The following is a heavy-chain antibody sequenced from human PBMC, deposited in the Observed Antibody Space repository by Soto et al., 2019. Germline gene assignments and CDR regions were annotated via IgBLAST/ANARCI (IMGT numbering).Heavy chain of an antibody. CDR1: VESISIYY. Sequence: SETLSLTCTVSVESISIYYWSWIRQPPVNGLEWIGYMYYSGSTNYNPSLKSRVTISVDTSKNQFSLKLSSVTAADTAVYYCARDAGGQADYWGQGTLVTVSS. V-gene: IGHV4-59*01. CDR3: ARDAGGQADY. J-gene: IGHJ4*02. CDR2: MYYSGST. D-gene: IGHD2-15*01.